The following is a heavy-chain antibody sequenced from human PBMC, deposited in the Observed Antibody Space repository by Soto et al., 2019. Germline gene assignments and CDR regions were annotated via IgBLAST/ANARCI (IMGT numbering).Heavy chain of an antibody. CDR3: AKNYYLDN. CDR2: INIDGST. V-gene: IGHV3-23*01. Sequence: PGGSLRLSCAASGFTFSRFAMTWVRQGPGKGPEWVSSINIDGSTYYADSVKGRFTTSRDDSKNTLFLQMNSLRTEDTAIYYCAKNYYLDNWGQGTLVTVSS. J-gene: IGHJ4*02. CDR1: GFTFSRFA.